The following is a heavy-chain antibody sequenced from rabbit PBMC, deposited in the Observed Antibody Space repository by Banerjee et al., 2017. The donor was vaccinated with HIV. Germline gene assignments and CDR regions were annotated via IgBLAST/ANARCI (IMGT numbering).Heavy chain of an antibody. CDR1: GFTLSSSDY. D-gene: IGHD3-1*01. V-gene: IGHV1S45*01. CDR3: ARMASNAFNL. J-gene: IGHJ4*01. CDR2: IVAGSSGTT. Sequence: QEQLVESGGGLVQPEGSLTLTCKASGFTLSSSDYMCWVRQAPGKGLEWIGCIVAGSSGTTYYASWAKGRFTISKTSSTTVDLKMTSLTAADTATYFCARMASNAFNLWGPGPLVTVS.